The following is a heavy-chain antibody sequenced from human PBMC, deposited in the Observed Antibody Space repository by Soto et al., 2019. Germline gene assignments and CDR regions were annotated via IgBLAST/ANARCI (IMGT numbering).Heavy chain of an antibody. V-gene: IGHV1-69*13. CDR2: IIPIFGTA. CDR3: ARVGLVEMATIFDY. CDR1: GYTLTELS. J-gene: IGHJ4*02. D-gene: IGHD5-12*01. Sequence: ASVKVSCKVSGYTLTELSMHWVRQAPGKGLEWMGGIIPIFGTANYAQKFQGRVTITADESTSTAYMELSSLRSEDTAVYYCARVGLVEMATIFDYWGQGTLVTVSS.